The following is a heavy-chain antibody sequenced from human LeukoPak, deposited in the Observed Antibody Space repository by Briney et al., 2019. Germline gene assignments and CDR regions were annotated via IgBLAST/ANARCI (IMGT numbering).Heavy chain of an antibody. CDR1: GFTFTTYE. CDR2: ISPSGSNL. D-gene: IGHD3-22*01. J-gene: IGHJ4*02. V-gene: IGHV3-48*03. CDR3: ARGDSSGVPDY. Sequence: GGSLRLSCATSGFTFTTYEMNWVRQAPGKGLEWVSCISPSGSNLDYAESVRGRFTISRDNANHSMYLQINSLRAEDQAVYYCARGDSSGVPDYWGQGTLVTVSS.